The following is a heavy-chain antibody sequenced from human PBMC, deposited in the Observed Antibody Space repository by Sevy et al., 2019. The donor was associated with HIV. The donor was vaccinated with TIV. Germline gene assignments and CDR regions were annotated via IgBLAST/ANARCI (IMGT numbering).Heavy chain of an antibody. CDR3: AGERTYYYDSSVSDYGYYGMDV. D-gene: IGHD3-22*01. CDR1: GFTFSTYA. J-gene: IGHJ6*02. V-gene: IGHV3-30*04. Sequence: GGSLRLSCAASGFTFSTYAMHWVRQAPGKGLEWVAVISYDGSIKYSADSLKGRFTIPRDNSKNTLYLQMNSLRPWDTAVYYCAGERTYYYDSSVSDYGYYGMDVWGQGATVTVSS. CDR2: ISYDGSIK.